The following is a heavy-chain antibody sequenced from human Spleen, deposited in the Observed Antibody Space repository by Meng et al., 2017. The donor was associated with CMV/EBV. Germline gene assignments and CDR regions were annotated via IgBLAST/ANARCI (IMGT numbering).Heavy chain of an antibody. Sequence: ASVKVSCKASGYTFTSYDINWVRQATGQGLEWMGWMNPNSGNTDYAQRFQGRVTVTTDTSTTTGHMELRSLRSDDTAMYYCARGVGYGDYTFDSWGQGTLVTVSS. V-gene: IGHV1-8*02. CDR1: GYTFTSYD. J-gene: IGHJ4*02. CDR2: MNPNSGNT. D-gene: IGHD4-17*01. CDR3: ARGVGYGDYTFDS.